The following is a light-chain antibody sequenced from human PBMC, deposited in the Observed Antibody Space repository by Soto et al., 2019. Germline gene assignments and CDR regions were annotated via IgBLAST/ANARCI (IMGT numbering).Light chain of an antibody. CDR3: CSFGGSNNYIV. V-gene: IGLV2-11*01. CDR2: DVN. Sequence: QSVLTQPRSVSGSPGQSVTISCTGTSSDGGGYDYVSWYQHQPGKGPQLIIYDVNKRPSGVPDRFSGSKSGSTSSLTISGLQAEDAGDYYCCSFGGSNNYIVFGGGTKLTVL. J-gene: IGLJ2*01. CDR1: SSDGGGYDY.